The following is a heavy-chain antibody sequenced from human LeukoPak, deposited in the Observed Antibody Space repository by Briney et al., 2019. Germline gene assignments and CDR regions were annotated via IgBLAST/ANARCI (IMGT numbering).Heavy chain of an antibody. J-gene: IGHJ6*03. CDR1: GYTFTSYY. V-gene: IGHV1-46*01. Sequence: ASVKVSCKASGYTFTSYYMHWVRQAPGQGLEWMGIINPSGGSTSYAQKFQGRVTMTRDMSTSTVYMELSSLRSEDTAVYYCASYSPGGRRYYYYMDVWGKGTTVTVSS. CDR2: INPSGGST. D-gene: IGHD2-15*01. CDR3: ASYSPGGRRYYYYMDV.